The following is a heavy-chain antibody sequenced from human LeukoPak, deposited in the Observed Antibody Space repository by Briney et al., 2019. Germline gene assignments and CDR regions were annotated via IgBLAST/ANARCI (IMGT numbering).Heavy chain of an antibody. J-gene: IGHJ4*02. CDR3: VSAAMI. V-gene: IGHV3-7*01. Sequence: PGGSLRLSCAASGFTFSSYSMNWVRQAPGRGLEWVANIKADGTKIYYVDSVKGRFTISRDNAKNSLYLQMNSLRAEDTAVYYCVSAAMIWAQGILVTVSS. CDR1: GFTFSSYS. CDR2: IKADGTKI. D-gene: IGHD3-16*01.